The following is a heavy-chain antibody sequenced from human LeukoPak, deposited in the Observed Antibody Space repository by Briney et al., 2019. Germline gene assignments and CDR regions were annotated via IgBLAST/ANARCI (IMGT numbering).Heavy chain of an antibody. Sequence: GGSLRLSCAASGFTVNSNSMSWVRQATGKGLECVATIYSGDSTYYPDSVKGRFSISRDNSKNTLYLQMSSLRAEDTAIYYCVGRPYYYYGMDVWGQGTTVTVSS. CDR2: IYSGDST. V-gene: IGHV3-53*01. CDR1: GFTVNSNS. CDR3: VGRPYYYYGMDV. J-gene: IGHJ6*02.